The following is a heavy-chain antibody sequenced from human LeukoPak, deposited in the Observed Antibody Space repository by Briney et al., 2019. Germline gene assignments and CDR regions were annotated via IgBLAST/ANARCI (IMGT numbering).Heavy chain of an antibody. J-gene: IGHJ6*02. V-gene: IGHV1-69*04. CDR2: IIPILGIA. D-gene: IGHD3-3*01. CDR1: GGTFSSYA. Sequence: ASVKVSCKASGGTFSSYAISWVRQAPGQGLEWMGRIIPILGIANYAQKFQGRVTITADKSTSTAYMELSSLRAEDTAVYYCANTYYDFWSGPNYYYYGMDVWGQGTTVTVSS. CDR3: ANTYYDFWSGPNYYYYGMDV.